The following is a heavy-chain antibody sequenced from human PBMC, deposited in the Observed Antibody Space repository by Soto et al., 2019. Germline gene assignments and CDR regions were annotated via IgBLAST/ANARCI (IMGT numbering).Heavy chain of an antibody. CDR3: ASEGRAFFDC. Sequence: QVQLVESGGGVVQPGRSLRLSCAASGFSFSSFGMHWVRQAPGKGLEWVAMIWYDGINKYYVDSVKGRFTISRDNSESTLYLQMDSLSAADAPVYYCASEGRAFFDCWGQGTLVSVSP. J-gene: IGHJ4*02. CDR2: IWYDGINK. CDR1: GFSFSSFG. D-gene: IGHD3-3*02. V-gene: IGHV3-33*01.